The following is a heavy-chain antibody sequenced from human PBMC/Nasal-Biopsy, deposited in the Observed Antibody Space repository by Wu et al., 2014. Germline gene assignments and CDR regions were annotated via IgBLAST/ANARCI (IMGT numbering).Heavy chain of an antibody. CDR2: IYCGDSTI. Sequence: GAEVKEPGESLKISCKGSGYSFTNSWIAWVRQMPGKGLEWMGIIYCGDSTIRYNPSFQGQVTISADKSISTAYLQWSSLKASDTAMYYCARVPAARQYNWFDPWGQGTLVTVSS. D-gene: IGHD2-2*01. V-gene: IGHV5-51*01. CDR3: ARVPAARQYNWFDP. J-gene: IGHJ5*02. CDR1: GYSFTNSW.